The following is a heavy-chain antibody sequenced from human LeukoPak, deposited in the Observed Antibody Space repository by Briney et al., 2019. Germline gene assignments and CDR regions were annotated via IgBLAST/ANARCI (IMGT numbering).Heavy chain of an antibody. J-gene: IGHJ4*02. V-gene: IGHV4-30-2*01. D-gene: IGHD4-17*01. CDR1: GGSISSGGYY. CDR2: IYHSGST. CDR3: ARSSYGDYRY. Sequence: SETLSLTCTVSGGSISSGGYYWSWIRQPPGKGLEWIGYIYHSGSTYYNPSLKSRVTISVDRSKNQFSLKLSSVTAADTAVYYCARSSYGDYRYWGQGTLVTVSS.